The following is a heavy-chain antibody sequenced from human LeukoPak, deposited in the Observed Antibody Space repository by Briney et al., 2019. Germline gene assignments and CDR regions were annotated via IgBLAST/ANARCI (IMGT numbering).Heavy chain of an antibody. D-gene: IGHD1-26*01. CDR3: ARVRGVYYYYGMDV. J-gene: IGHJ6*02. CDR2: MNPNSGNT. CDR1: GYTFTSYD. V-gene: IGHV1-8*01. Sequence: VASVKVSCKASGYTFTSYDINLVRQATGQGLEWMGWMNPNSGNTGYAQKFQGRVTMTRNTSISTAYMELSSLRSEDTAVYYCARVRGVYYYYGMDVWGQGTTVTVSS.